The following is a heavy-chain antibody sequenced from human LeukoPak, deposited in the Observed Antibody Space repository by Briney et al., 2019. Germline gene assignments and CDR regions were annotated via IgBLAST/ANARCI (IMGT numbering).Heavy chain of an antibody. CDR3: AKKSLWSGPFDY. CDR2: IWYDGSNK. CDR1: GLTFRNYG. D-gene: IGHD3-3*01. V-gene: IGHV3-33*06. Sequence: GRSLRLSCAASGLTFRNYGMHWVRQAPGKGLEWVAVIWYDGSNKYYRDSVKGRFTISRDNSKNTLFLQMDGLRAEDTAVYFCAKKSLWSGPFDYWGQGTLVTVFS. J-gene: IGHJ4*02.